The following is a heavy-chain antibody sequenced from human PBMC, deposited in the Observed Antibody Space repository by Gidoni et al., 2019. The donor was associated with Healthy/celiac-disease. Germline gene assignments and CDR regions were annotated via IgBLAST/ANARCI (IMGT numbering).Heavy chain of an antibody. J-gene: IGHJ5*02. D-gene: IGHD6-13*01. Sequence: QLQLQESGPGLVKPSETLSLTCTVSGGSISSSSYYWGWIRQPPGKGLEWIGSIYYSGSTYYNPSLKSRVTISVDTSKNQFSLKLSSVTAADTAVYYCARHFDVAAVSIDPWGQGTLVTVSS. CDR2: IYYSGST. V-gene: IGHV4-39*01. CDR1: GGSISSSSYY. CDR3: ARHFDVAAVSIDP.